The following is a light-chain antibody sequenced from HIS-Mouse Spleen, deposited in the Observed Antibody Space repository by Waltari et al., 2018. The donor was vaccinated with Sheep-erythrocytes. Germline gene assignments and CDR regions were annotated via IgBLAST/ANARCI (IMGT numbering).Light chain of an antibody. CDR1: SSDVGGYNY. CDR3: CSYAGSYNHV. Sequence: QSALTQPRSVSGSPGQSVTISCTGTSSDVGGYNYVSWYQQHPGKAPKLMIYNVSKRPSGVPDRFSGSKSRNTASLTISGLQAEDEADYYCCSYAGSYNHVFATGTKVTVL. CDR2: NVS. J-gene: IGLJ1*01. V-gene: IGLV2-11*01.